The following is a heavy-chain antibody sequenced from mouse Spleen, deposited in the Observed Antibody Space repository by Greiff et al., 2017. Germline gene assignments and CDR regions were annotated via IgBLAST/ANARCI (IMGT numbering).Heavy chain of an antibody. CDR3: AREGSTLFAY. D-gene: IGHD1-1*01. CDR1: GFTFSSYA. J-gene: IGHJ3*01. V-gene: IGHV5-4*01. CDR2: ISDGGSYT. Sequence: DVHLVESGGGLVKPGGSLKLSCAASGFTFSSYAMSWVRQTPEKRLEWVATISDGGSYTYYPDNVKGRFTISRDNAKNNLYLQMSHLKSEDTAMYYCAREGSTLFAYWGQGTLVTVSA.